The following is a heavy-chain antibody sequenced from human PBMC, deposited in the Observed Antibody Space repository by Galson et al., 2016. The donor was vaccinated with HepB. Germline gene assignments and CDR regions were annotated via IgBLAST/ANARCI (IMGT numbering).Heavy chain of an antibody. Sequence: SVKVSCKASGYTFTTYGISWVRQAPGQGLEWMGWISANSGNTNYAQTFQGRVTMTRDTSTSTVYMELRSLRSDDTAVYYCARVLELGIKNHWGQGTLVTVSS. D-gene: IGHD7-27*01. CDR2: ISANSGNT. CDR1: GYTFTTYG. CDR3: ARVLELGIKNH. J-gene: IGHJ5*02. V-gene: IGHV1-18*01.